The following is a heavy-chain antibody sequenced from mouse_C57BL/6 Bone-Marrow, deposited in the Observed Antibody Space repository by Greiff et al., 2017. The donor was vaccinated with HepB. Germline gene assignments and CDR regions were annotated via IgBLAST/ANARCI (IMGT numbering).Heavy chain of an antibody. V-gene: IGHV1-85*01. CDR3: ARLGYGSPWFAY. Sequence: VQLQESGPELVKPGASVKLSCKASGYTFTSYDINWVKQRPGRGLEWIGWSYPRDGSTKYNEKFKGKATLTVDTSSSTASMELHSLTSEDSAVYFSARLGYGSPWFAYWGQGTLVTVSA. CDR1: GYTFTSYD. J-gene: IGHJ3*01. CDR2: SYPRDGST. D-gene: IGHD1-1*01.